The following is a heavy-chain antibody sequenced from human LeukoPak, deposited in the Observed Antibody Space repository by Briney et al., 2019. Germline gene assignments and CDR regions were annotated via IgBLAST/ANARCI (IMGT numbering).Heavy chain of an antibody. V-gene: IGHV4-31*03. CDR3: ARESGVTHYYYGMDV. CDR2: IYYSGST. J-gene: IGHJ6*04. D-gene: IGHD2-21*02. CDR1: GGSISSGGYY. Sequence: SETLSLTCTVPGGSISSGGYYWSWIRQHPGKGLEWIGYIYYSGSTYYNPSLKSRVTISVDTSKNQFSLKLSSVTAADTAVYYCARESGVTHYYYGMDVWGKGTTVTVSS.